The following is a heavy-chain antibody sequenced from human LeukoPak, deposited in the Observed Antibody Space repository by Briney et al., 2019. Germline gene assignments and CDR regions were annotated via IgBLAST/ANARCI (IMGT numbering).Heavy chain of an antibody. V-gene: IGHV4-30-4*08. CDR2: IYYSGST. J-gene: IGHJ4*02. D-gene: IGHD2-2*03. Sequence: SETPSLTCTVSGGSISSGDYYWSWIRQPPGKGLEWIGYIYYSGSTNYNPSLKSRVTISVDTSKNQFSLKLSSVTAADTAVYYCARSSPVGSYFDYWGQGTLVTVSS. CDR3: ARSSPVGSYFDY. CDR1: GGSISSGDYY.